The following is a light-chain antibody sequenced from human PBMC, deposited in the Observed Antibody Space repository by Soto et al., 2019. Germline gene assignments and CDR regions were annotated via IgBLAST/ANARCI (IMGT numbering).Light chain of an antibody. V-gene: IGKV3-11*01. CDR1: QNVHTF. CDR3: QQRFKWPLT. CDR2: DTS. J-gene: IGKJ4*01. Sequence: EIVLTQSPGTLSLSPGGRATLSCRASQNVHTFLAWYQQKPGQSPRLLISDTSNRATGVPARFSGSESGTDVTLSISNLEPEDFAMYYCQQRFKWPLTFGGGTRVEIE.